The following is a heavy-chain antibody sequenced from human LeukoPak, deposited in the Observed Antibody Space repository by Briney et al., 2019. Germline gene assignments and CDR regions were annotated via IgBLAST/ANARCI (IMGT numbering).Heavy chain of an antibody. V-gene: IGHV4-34*01. Sequence: SETLSLTCAVYGGSFSGYYWSWIRQPPGKGLEWIGEINYSGSTNYNPSLKSRVTISVDTSKNQFSLKLSSVTAADTAVYYCARGSTFGGVIVSLWFDPWGQGTLVTVSS. J-gene: IGHJ5*02. D-gene: IGHD3-16*02. CDR1: GGSFSGYY. CDR3: ARGSTFGGVIVSLWFDP. CDR2: INYSGST.